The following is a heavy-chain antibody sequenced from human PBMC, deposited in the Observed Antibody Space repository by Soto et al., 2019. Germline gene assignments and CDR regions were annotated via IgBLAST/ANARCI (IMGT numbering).Heavy chain of an antibody. CDR1: GFTFSSYW. J-gene: IGHJ6*03. Sequence: GGSLRLSCAASGFTFSSYWMSWVRQAPGKGLEWVANIKQDGSEKYYVDSVKGRFTISRDNAKNSLYLQMNSLRAEDTAVYYCARDREGWDIVVVVAAPYYYYYMDVWGKGTTVTVSS. CDR3: ARDREGWDIVVVVAAPYYYYYMDV. V-gene: IGHV3-7*01. CDR2: IKQDGSEK. D-gene: IGHD2-15*01.